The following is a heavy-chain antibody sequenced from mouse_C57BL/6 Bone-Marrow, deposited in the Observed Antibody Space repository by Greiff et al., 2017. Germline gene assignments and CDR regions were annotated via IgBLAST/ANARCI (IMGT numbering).Heavy chain of an antibody. CDR3: ARWFFAY. D-gene: IGHD2-2*01. J-gene: IGHJ3*01. V-gene: IGHV1-26*01. CDR1: GYTFTDYY. CDR2: INPNNGGT. Sequence: EVQLQQSGPELVKPGASVKISCKASGYTFTDYYMNWVKQSHGKSLEWIGDINPNNGGTSYNQKFKGKATLTVDKSSSTAYMELRSLTSEDSAVYYCARWFFAYWGQGTLVTGSA.